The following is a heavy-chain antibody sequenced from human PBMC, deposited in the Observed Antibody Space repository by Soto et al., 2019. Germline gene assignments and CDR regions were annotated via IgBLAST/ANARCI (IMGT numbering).Heavy chain of an antibody. CDR2: ISSSDSII. CDR1: GFTFSDYY. Sequence: XGSLRLSCAASGFTFSDYYMSWIRRAPGKGLEWVSYISSSDSIIYYSDSVKGRFIISRDNAKNSLYLQMNSLRAEDTAVYYCARDLGYYDSSGYFDYWGQGPLVTVSS. CDR3: ARDLGYYDSSGYFDY. D-gene: IGHD3-22*01. V-gene: IGHV3-11*01. J-gene: IGHJ4*02.